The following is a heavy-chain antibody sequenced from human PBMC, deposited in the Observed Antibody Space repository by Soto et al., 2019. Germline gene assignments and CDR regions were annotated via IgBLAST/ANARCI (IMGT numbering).Heavy chain of an antibody. CDR1: GYSFTSYW. Sequence: PGESLKISCKGSGYSFTSYWINWVRQMPGKGLEWMGRIDPSDSYINYRPSFQGHVTISADKSISTAYLQWSSLKASDSAIYYCARRLRDDYGGNPEALGMDVWGQGTTVTVSS. V-gene: IGHV5-10-1*01. CDR2: IDPSDSYI. D-gene: IGHD4-17*01. J-gene: IGHJ6*02. CDR3: ARRLRDDYGGNPEALGMDV.